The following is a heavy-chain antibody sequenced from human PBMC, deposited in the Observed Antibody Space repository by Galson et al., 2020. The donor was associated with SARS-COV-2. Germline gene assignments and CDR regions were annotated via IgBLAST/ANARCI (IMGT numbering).Heavy chain of an antibody. V-gene: IGHV5-51*01. CDR1: GYTFTNYW. CDR3: AKQTGYSHDF. J-gene: IGHJ4*02. CDR2: DYPGDSDT. Sequence: HGESLKLSCKGSGYTFTNYWIGRVRQMPGRGLESMGIDYPGDSDTRYSPSFQGQVTISVDKSINTAYLQWSSLTASDTSMYYCAKQTGYSHDFWGQGTLVTVSS. D-gene: IGHD5-12*01.